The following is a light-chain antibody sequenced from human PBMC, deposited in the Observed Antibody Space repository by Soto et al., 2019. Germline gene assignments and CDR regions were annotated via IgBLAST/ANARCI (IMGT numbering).Light chain of an antibody. CDR3: FSYTSSGTYV. J-gene: IGLJ1*01. V-gene: IGLV2-14*01. CDR2: EVS. CDR1: SSDVGNYKY. Sequence: QSALTQPASVSVPPGQSITISCTGTSSDVGNYKYVSWYQQHPGKAPKLMIYEVSNRPSGVSNRFSGSKSGNTASLTISGLQAEDETDYYCFSYTSSGTYVFGTGTKVTVL.